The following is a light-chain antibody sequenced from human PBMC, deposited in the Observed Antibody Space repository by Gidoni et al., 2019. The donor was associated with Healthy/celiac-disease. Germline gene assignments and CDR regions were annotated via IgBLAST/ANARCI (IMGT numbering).Light chain of an antibody. J-gene: IGLJ2*01. V-gene: IGLV1-44*01. CDR1: SSNIGSNT. CDR2: SNN. Sequence: QSVLTQPPSASGTPCQRVTISWSGSSSNIGSNTVNCYQQLPGTAPKILIYSNNQRPSGVPDRFSGSKSGTSASLAISGLQSEDEADYYCAAWDDSLNGPDVVFGGGTKLTVL. CDR3: AAWDDSLNGPDVV.